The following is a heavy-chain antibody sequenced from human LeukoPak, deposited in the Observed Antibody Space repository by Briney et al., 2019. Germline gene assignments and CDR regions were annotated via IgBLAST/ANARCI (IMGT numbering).Heavy chain of an antibody. V-gene: IGHV3-21*04. CDR3: AKDMGTTGMKQAFDY. CDR2: ISSRSTYI. CDR1: GFTFSSYS. D-gene: IGHD4-17*01. Sequence: GGSLRLSCAASGFTFSSYSMNWVRQTPGKGLEWVSSISSRSTYIYYADSVKGRFTISRDNAKNSLYLQMNSLRAEDTALYYCAKDMGTTGMKQAFDYWGQGTLVTVSS. J-gene: IGHJ4*02.